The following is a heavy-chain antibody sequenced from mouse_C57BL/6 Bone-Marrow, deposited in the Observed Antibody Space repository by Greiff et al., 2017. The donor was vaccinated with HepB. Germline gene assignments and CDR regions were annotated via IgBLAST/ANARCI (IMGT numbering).Heavy chain of an antibody. CDR2: ISSGGRYT. CDR1: GFTFSSYG. Sequence: DVKLVESGGDLVKPGGSLKLSCAASGFTFSSYGMSWVRQTPDKRLEWVATISSGGRYTYYPDSVKGRFTISRDNAKNTLYLQMSSLKSEDTAMYYCARTFYYGIFYWYFDVWGTGTTVTVSS. J-gene: IGHJ1*03. V-gene: IGHV5-6*02. CDR3: ARTFYYGIFYWYFDV. D-gene: IGHD1-1*01.